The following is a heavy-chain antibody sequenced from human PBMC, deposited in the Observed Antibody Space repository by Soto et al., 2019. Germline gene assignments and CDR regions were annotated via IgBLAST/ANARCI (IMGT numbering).Heavy chain of an antibody. CDR1: GGSISSYY. CDR2: IYYSGST. CDR3: ARRYGVYFDY. D-gene: IGHD4-17*01. V-gene: IGHV4-59*08. J-gene: IGHJ4*02. Sequence: SETLSLTCTVSGGSISSYYWSWIRQPPGKGLEWIRNIYYSGSTNYNPSLKSRDNISVDTSKNQISIKLTYVTAADTAVYYCARRYGVYFDYGGQGTLVT.